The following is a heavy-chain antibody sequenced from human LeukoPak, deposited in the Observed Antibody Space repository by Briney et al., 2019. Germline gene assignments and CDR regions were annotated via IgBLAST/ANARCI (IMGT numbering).Heavy chain of an antibody. J-gene: IGHJ4*02. V-gene: IGHV3-21*01. D-gene: IGHD1-26*01. Sequence: GGSLRLSCAASGFTFSSYSMNWVRQAPGKGLEWVSSISSSSSYIYYANSVKGRFTISRDNAKNSLYLQMNSLRAEDTAVYYCARGGDEKSYTFDYWGQGTLVTVSS. CDR2: ISSSSSYI. CDR3: ARGGDEKSYTFDY. CDR1: GFTFSSYS.